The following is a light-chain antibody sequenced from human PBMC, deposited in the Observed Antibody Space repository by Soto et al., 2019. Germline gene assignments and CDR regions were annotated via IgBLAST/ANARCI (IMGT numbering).Light chain of an antibody. CDR3: QQLNYWPRIT. CDR2: WAS. Sequence: DIVMTQSPDSLAVSLGERATINCKSSQSVLYSPNNKNYLAWYQQKPGQPPKLLIYWASTRESGVPDRFSGSGSETDFTLTISSLQAEDVAVYYCQQLNYWPRITFGQGTRLEIK. CDR1: QSVLYSPNNKNY. V-gene: IGKV4-1*01. J-gene: IGKJ5*01.